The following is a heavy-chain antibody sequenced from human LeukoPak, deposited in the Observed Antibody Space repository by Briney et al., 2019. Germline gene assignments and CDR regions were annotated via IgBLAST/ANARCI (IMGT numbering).Heavy chain of an antibody. Sequence: GGSLRLSCAASGFTFSTFAMIWVRQPPGKGLEWVSSIFPSSDEIHYADSVKGRFTISRDNAKNSLYLQMNSLRAEDTAVYHCARDRLLEDRDYSYYYYMDVWGKGTTVTVSS. CDR1: GFTFSTFA. CDR3: ARDRLLEDRDYSYYYYMDV. CDR2: IFPSSDEI. J-gene: IGHJ6*03. D-gene: IGHD1-1*01. V-gene: IGHV3-21*01.